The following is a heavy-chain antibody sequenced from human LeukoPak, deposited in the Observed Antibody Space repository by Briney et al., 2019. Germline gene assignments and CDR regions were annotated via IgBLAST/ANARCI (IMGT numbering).Heavy chain of an antibody. CDR3: ARAQGYCSSTSCTLRRYFDL. J-gene: IGHJ2*01. V-gene: IGHV4-39*07. Sequence: PSETLSLTCTVSGGSISSSSDYWGWIRQPPGKGLEWIGSIYYSRSTYYNPSLKSRVTISVDTSKNQFSLKLSSVTAADTAVYYCARAQGYCSSTSCTLRRYFDLWGRGTLVTVSS. CDR1: GGSISSSSDY. CDR2: IYYSRST. D-gene: IGHD2-2*01.